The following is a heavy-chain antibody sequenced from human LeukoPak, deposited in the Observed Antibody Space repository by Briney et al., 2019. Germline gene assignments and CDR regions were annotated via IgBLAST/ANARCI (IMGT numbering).Heavy chain of an antibody. CDR2: INHSGST. CDR1: GESFSGYY. J-gene: IGHJ6*03. V-gene: IGHV4-34*01. D-gene: IGHD5-18*01. Sequence: SETLSLTCAVCGESFSGYYWSWIRQPPGKGLEWIGEINHSGSTNYNPSLKSRVTISVDTSKNQFSLKLSSVTAADTDVYYCERGMYRAMVYYYYYYMDVWGKGTTVTVSS. CDR3: ERGMYRAMVYYYYYYMDV.